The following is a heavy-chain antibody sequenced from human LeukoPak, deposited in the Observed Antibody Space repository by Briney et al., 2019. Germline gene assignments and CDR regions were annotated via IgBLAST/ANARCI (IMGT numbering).Heavy chain of an antibody. V-gene: IGHV1-69-2*01. J-gene: IGHJ3*02. Sequence: AASVKISCKVSGYTFTDYYMHWVQQAPGKGLEWMGLVDPEDGKTIYAEKFQGRVTITADTSTDTAYMELSSLRSEDTAVYYCATGGVGASSRPHDAFDIWAQGTMSPSLQ. CDR2: VDPEDGKT. CDR1: GYTFTDYY. CDR3: ATGGVGASSRPHDAFDI. D-gene: IGHD1-26*01.